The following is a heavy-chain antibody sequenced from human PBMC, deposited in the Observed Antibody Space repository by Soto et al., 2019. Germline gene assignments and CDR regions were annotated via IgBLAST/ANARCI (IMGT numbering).Heavy chain of an antibody. Sequence: SETLSLTCSVSGGSVSSVGHYWTWIRQQPGKGLEWIGYIYYSGSTDYNPSLKSRVTISVDRSKNQFSLNLSSVTAADTAIYYCARESGGYDSSTRYGLDVWGQGTTVTVSS. CDR1: GGSVSSVGHY. CDR2: IYYSGST. D-gene: IGHD6-25*01. CDR3: ARESGGYDSSTRYGLDV. J-gene: IGHJ6*02. V-gene: IGHV4-31*03.